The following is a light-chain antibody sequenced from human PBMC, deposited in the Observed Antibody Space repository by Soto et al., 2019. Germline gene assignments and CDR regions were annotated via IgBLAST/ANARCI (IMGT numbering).Light chain of an antibody. CDR3: QQYNSFPWT. CDR2: DAS. Sequence: TQSPGTLSLSPGGRATLSCRASQSVSRRLAWYQQRPGKAPSLLITDASKLESGVPPRFNGSRSETEFTLTIRNLQPDGFATYYCQQYNSFPWTFGLGTKVDIK. V-gene: IGKV1-5*01. CDR1: QSVSRR. J-gene: IGKJ1*01.